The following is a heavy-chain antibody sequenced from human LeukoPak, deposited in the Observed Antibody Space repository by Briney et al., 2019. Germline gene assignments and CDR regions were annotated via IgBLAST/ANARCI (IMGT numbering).Heavy chain of an antibody. Sequence: SETLSLTCAVYGGSFSGYYWSWIRQPPGKGLEWIGEINHSGSTNYNPSLKSRVTISVDTSKNQFSLKLSSVTAADTAVYYCAREAAAGGNPGPNWFDPWGQGTLVTVSS. CDR2: INHSGST. J-gene: IGHJ5*02. V-gene: IGHV4-34*01. CDR1: GGSFSGYY. CDR3: AREAAAGGNPGPNWFDP. D-gene: IGHD6-13*01.